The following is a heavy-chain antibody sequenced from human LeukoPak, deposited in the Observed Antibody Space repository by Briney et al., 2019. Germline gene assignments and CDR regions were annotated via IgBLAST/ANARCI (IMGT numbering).Heavy chain of an antibody. D-gene: IGHD2-15*01. V-gene: IGHV3-23*01. Sequence: GGSLRLSCAASGSTFSTYAMNWVRQAPGKGLQWVSTISGSGDSTYYADSVKGRFTISRDNSKNTLYLQMNSLTAEDRAVYYCAKIGGTFDYWGQGTLVTVSS. CDR3: AKIGGTFDY. CDR1: GSTFSTYA. CDR2: ISGSGDST. J-gene: IGHJ4*01.